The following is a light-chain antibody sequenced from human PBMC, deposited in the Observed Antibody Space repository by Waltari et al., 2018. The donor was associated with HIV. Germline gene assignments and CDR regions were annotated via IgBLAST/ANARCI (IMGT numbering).Light chain of an antibody. J-gene: IGKJ3*01. CDR3: QQSFTLPLT. CDR2: AAS. CDR1: QIITSH. Sequence: DIQMTQSPSSLSASVGDRVTLTCRASQIITSHLNWYQQRPGKAPKLLIYAASSLESGVPSRFSGSGFGTDYTLTISSLQPEDFATYYCQQSFTLPLTFGPGTKVDIK. V-gene: IGKV1-39*01.